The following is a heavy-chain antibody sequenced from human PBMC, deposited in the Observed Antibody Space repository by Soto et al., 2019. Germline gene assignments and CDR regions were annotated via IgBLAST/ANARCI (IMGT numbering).Heavy chain of an antibody. D-gene: IGHD6-19*01. V-gene: IGHV5-51*01. CDR1: GYDFTSYW. CDR3: ARSRRGAYSSGWYSPSGYYNYGIDV. Sequence: GESRKISCKASGYDFTSYWIGWVRQKPGKGLEWMAMIYPGDSDTRDSPSFQGQVTISADKSTSTAYLQWTSLKASDTAMYYCARSRRGAYSSGWYSPSGYYNYGIDVWGQGTKVTV. CDR2: IYPGDSDT. J-gene: IGHJ6*02.